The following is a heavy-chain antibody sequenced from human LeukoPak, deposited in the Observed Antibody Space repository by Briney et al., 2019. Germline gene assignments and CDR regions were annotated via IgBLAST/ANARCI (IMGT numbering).Heavy chain of an antibody. CDR2: INPSGGST. CDR1: GGTFSSYA. D-gene: IGHD1-26*01. Sequence: GASVKVSCKASGGTFSSYAISWVRQAPGQGLEWMGIINPSGGSTSYAQKFQGRVIMTRDTSTSTVYMELSSLRSEDTAVYYCARESELVGAHHFDYWGQGTLVTVSS. CDR3: ARESELVGAHHFDY. J-gene: IGHJ4*02. V-gene: IGHV1-46*01.